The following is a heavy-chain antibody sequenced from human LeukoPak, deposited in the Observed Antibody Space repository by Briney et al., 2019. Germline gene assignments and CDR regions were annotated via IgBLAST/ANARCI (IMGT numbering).Heavy chain of an antibody. CDR1: GGSISSYY. D-gene: IGHD3-3*01. CDR3: ARVNKIWECFDY. Sequence: SETLSLTCTVSGGSISSYYWSWIRQPPGKGLEWIGYIYYSGSTNYNPSLKSRVTISVDTSKNQFSLKLSSVTAADTAVYYCARVNKIWECFDYWGRGTLVTVSS. CDR2: IYYSGST. J-gene: IGHJ4*02. V-gene: IGHV4-59*01.